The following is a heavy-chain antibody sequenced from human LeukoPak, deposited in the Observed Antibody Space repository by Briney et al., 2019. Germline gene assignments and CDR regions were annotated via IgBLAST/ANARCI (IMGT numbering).Heavy chain of an antibody. CDR3: ARGLNSGSYWRAFDI. Sequence: GASVKVSCKASGYTFTGYYMHWVRQAPGQGLEWMGWINPNSGGTNYAQKFQGRVTMTRDTSISTAYMELSSLRSEDTAVYYCARGLNSGSYWRAFDIWGQGTMVTVSS. CDR2: INPNSGGT. D-gene: IGHD1-26*01. J-gene: IGHJ3*02. CDR1: GYTFTGYY. V-gene: IGHV1-2*02.